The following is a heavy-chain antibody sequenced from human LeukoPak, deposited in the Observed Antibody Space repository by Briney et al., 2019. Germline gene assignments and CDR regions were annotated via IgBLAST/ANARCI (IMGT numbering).Heavy chain of an antibody. Sequence: GGSLRLSCAASGFTFSTYTMNWVRQPPGKGLEWVSNIGTSSSTIYYADSVKGRFTISRDNAKNSLYLQMNSLRADDTAVYYCARFAAGRSYYYYMDVWGKGTTVTVSS. CDR2: IGTSSSTI. CDR3: ARFAAGRSYYYYMDV. CDR1: GFTFSTYT. V-gene: IGHV3-48*01. J-gene: IGHJ6*03. D-gene: IGHD3-10*01.